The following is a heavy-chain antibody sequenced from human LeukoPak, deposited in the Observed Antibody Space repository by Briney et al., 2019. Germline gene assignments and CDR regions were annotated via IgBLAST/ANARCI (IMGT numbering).Heavy chain of an antibody. CDR3: AKVGSGSWYKDYYYGMDV. D-gene: IGHD6-13*01. CDR2: ISGSGGST. J-gene: IGHJ6*02. CDR1: GFTFSSYA. V-gene: IGHV3-23*01. Sequence: PGGSLRLSCAASGFTFSSYAMSWVRQAPGKGLEWVSAISGSGGSTYYADSVKGRFTISRDNSKNTLYLQMNSLRAEDTAVYYCAKVGSGSWYKDYYYGMDVWGQGTTVTVSS.